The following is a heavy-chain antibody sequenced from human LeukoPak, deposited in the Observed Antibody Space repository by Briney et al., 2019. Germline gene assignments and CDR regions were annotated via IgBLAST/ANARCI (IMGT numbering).Heavy chain of an antibody. Sequence: GASVKVSCKASGYTFHVYGFSWVRQAPGQGLEWMGWISPHNGTTVFAQRFQGRVTMTTDRSTTTAYLELRSLKSDDTAVYYCARDGGTYHFLTGYYSPIDYWGQGTLITVSS. V-gene: IGHV1-18*01. CDR2: ISPHNGTT. CDR3: ARDGGTYHFLTGYYSPIDY. D-gene: IGHD3-9*01. CDR1: GYTFHVYG. J-gene: IGHJ4*02.